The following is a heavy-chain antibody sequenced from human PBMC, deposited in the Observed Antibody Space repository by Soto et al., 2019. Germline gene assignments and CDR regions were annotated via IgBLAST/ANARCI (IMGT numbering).Heavy chain of an antibody. D-gene: IGHD5-12*01. V-gene: IGHV1-2*04. CDR1: GGTFTGYY. CDR3: ARGAGRDGYNFDY. Sequence: GASVKVSCKASGGTFTGYYMHWVRQAPGQGLEWMGWINANSGGTNYAQKFQGWVTMTRDTSISTAYMELSRLTSDDTAVYYCARGAGRDGYNFDYWGQGTLVTVS. CDR2: INANSGGT. J-gene: IGHJ4*02.